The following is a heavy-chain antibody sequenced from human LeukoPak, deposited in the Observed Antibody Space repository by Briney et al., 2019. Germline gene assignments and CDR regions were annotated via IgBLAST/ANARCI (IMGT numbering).Heavy chain of an antibody. D-gene: IGHD6-19*01. CDR2: IKQDGSEK. V-gene: IGHV3-7*01. Sequence: AGGSLRLSCAASGFTFSSYWMSWVRQAPGKGLEWVANIKQDGSEKYYADSVKGRFTISRDNSKNTLYLQMNSLRAEDTAVYYCAKELGKQWLALREIRDYYYYGMDVWGQGTTVTVSS. J-gene: IGHJ6*02. CDR3: AKELGKQWLALREIRDYYYYGMDV. CDR1: GFTFSSYW.